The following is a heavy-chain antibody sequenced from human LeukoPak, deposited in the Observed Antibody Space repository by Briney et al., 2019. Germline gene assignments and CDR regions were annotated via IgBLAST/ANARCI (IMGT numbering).Heavy chain of an antibody. CDR1: GYSISSGYY. Sequence: SETLSLTCTVSGYSISSGYYWGWLQQPPGKVLEWIGSIYHSGSTYYNPSLKSRVTISVDTSKNQFSLKLSSVTAADTAVYYCARVSSGYDSLDYWGQGTLVTVSS. D-gene: IGHD5-12*01. J-gene: IGHJ4*02. CDR3: ARVSSGYDSLDY. CDR2: IYHSGST. V-gene: IGHV4-38-2*02.